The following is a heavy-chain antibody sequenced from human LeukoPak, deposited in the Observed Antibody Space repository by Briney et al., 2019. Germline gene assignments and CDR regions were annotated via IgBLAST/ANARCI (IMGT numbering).Heavy chain of an antibody. CDR2: IKQDGTEI. V-gene: IGHV3-7*01. CDR3: ARTPDGADY. CDR1: GFTFNSYW. Sequence: GGSLRLSCAASGFTFNSYWMTWFRQAPGKGLEWVANIKQDGTEIFYVDSVRGRFIISRDNAENSLYLQMNSLRVEDTAVYYCARTPDGADYWGQGTLVTVSS. D-gene: IGHD3-10*01. J-gene: IGHJ4*02.